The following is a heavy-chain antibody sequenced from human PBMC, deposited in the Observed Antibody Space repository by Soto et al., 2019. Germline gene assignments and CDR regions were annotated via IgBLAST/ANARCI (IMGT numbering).Heavy chain of an antibody. CDR1: GFTFSSYA. Sequence: GGSLRLSCAASGFTFSSYAMSWVRQAPGKGLEWVSAISGSGGSTYYADSVKGRFTISRDNSKNTLYLQMNSLRAEDTAVYYCAKDSYYDFWSGYYNSEYYFDYWGQGTLVTVSS. CDR2: ISGSGGST. J-gene: IGHJ4*02. V-gene: IGHV3-23*01. CDR3: AKDSYYDFWSGYYNSEYYFDY. D-gene: IGHD3-3*01.